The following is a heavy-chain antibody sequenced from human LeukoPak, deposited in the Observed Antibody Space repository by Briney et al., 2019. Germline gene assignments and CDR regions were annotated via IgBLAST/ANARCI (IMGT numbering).Heavy chain of an antibody. V-gene: IGHV3-23*01. Sequence: XGSLXXXCAASGFTFSSYAMSWVRQAPGKGLEWVSTFSGSGGSTHYADSVKGRFTISRDNSKNTLYLQMNSLRAEDTAVYYCXXSGLNRXDYWGQGTXVTVSS. CDR2: FSGSGGST. D-gene: IGHD2-15*01. J-gene: IGHJ4*02. CDR3: XXSGLNRXDY. CDR1: GFTFSSYA.